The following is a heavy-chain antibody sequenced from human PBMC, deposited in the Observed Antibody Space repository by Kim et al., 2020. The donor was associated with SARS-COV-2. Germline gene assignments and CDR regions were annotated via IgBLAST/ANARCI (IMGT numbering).Heavy chain of an antibody. CDR2: INWNSGSI. Sequence: GGSLRLSCAASGFTFDDYSMHWFRQAPGKGLEGVSGINWNSGSIGYVHSVKGRFTISRDNAKNSLYLQMNSLRAEDTALYYCAKDISIGWGFDYWGQGTLVTVSS. J-gene: IGHJ4*02. D-gene: IGHD6-19*01. CDR3: AKDISIGWGFDY. V-gene: IGHV3-9*01. CDR1: GFTFDDYS.